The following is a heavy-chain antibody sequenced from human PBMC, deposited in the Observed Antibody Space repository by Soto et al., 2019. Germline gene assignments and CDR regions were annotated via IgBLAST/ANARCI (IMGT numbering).Heavy chain of an antibody. Sequence: SETLSLTCTVSGGSISSSSYHWGWIRQPPGKGLEWIGSIYYSGSTYYNPSLKSRVTISVDTSKNQFSLKLSSVTAADTAVYYCARHVVTGNSHYFDYWGQGTLVTVSS. CDR3: ARHVVTGNSHYFDY. D-gene: IGHD1-20*01. V-gene: IGHV4-39*01. J-gene: IGHJ4*02. CDR2: IYYSGST. CDR1: GGSISSSSYH.